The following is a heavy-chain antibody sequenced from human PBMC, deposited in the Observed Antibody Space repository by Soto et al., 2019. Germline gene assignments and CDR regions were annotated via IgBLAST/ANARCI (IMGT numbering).Heavy chain of an antibody. V-gene: IGHV3-74*01. Sequence: LRLSCAASGFSFSSYWMHWVRQAPGRGLVWVSRINSDGSSTSYADSVKGRFTISRDNAKNTLYLQMNSLRAEDTAVYYCARLVYSSSWYSFDYWGHGTLVAVSS. CDR1: GFSFSSYW. J-gene: IGHJ4*01. D-gene: IGHD6-13*01. CDR3: ARLVYSSSWYSFDY. CDR2: INSDGSST.